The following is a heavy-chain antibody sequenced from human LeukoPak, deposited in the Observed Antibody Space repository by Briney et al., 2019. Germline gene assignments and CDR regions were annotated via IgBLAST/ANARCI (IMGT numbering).Heavy chain of an antibody. CDR2: FDPEDGET. D-gene: IGHD1-1*01. V-gene: IGHV1-24*01. Sequence: ASVKVSCKVSGYTLTELSMHWVRQAPGKGLEWMGGFDPEDGETIYAQKFQGRVTMTEDTSTDTACMELSSLRSEDTAVYYCATHIPWNVGASNAFDIWGQGTMVTVSS. J-gene: IGHJ3*02. CDR3: ATHIPWNVGASNAFDI. CDR1: GYTLTELS.